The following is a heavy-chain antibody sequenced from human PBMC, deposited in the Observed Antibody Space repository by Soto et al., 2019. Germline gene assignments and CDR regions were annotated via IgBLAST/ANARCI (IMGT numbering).Heavy chain of an antibody. V-gene: IGHV4-30-2*01. CDR1: GGSISSGGYS. D-gene: IGHD6-13*01. J-gene: IGHJ4*02. CDR2: IYHSGST. Sequence: SETLSLTCAVSGGSISSGGYSWSWIRQPPGKGLEWIGYIYHSGSTYYNPSLKSRVTISVDRSKNQFSLKLSSVTAADTAVYYCARGYSSSWYKPYYFDYWGQGTLVTVSS. CDR3: ARGYSSSWYKPYYFDY.